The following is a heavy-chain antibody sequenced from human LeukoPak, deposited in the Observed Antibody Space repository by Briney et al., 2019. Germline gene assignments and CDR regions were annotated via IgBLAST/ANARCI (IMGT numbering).Heavy chain of an antibody. CDR1: GGPITEYY. Sequence: SETLSLTCSVSGGPITEYYWSWIRQPPGKGLEWIGYIYHTVTPNYSPSLKSRVSMSVDASRNQFSLKLVSVTAADTAVYYCARDRGTTGYYYLDSWGRGILVTVSS. J-gene: IGHJ4*02. CDR2: IYHTVTP. V-gene: IGHV4-59*01. CDR3: ARDRGTTGYYYLDS. D-gene: IGHD1-26*01.